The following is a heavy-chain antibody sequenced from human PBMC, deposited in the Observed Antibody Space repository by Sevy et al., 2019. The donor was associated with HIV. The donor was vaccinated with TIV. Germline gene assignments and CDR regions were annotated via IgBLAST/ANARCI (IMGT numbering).Heavy chain of an antibody. J-gene: IGHJ4*02. V-gene: IGHV1-2*02. Sequence: ASVKVSCKASGYTFTGYYMHWVRQAPGQGLEWMGWINPNSGGTNYAQKFQGRVTMTRDTSISTAYMELSRLGSDDPAVDYCARDPPKGRAVAGTGGDYWGQGTLVTVSS. D-gene: IGHD6-19*01. CDR1: GYTFTGYY. CDR3: ARDPPKGRAVAGTGGDY. CDR2: INPNSGGT.